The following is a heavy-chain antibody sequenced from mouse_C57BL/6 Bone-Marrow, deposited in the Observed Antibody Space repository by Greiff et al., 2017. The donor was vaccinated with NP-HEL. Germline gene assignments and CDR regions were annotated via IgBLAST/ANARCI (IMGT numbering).Heavy chain of an antibody. CDR1: GYTFTDYY. Sequence: VKLQQSGPELVKPGASVKISCKASGYTFTDYYINWVKQRPGQGLEWIGWIFPGSGSTYYNEKFKGKATLTVDKSSSTAYMLLSSLTSEDSAVYFCARRIYYYGSRDWYFDVWGTGTTVTVSS. D-gene: IGHD1-1*01. CDR2: IFPGSGST. V-gene: IGHV1-75*01. J-gene: IGHJ1*03. CDR3: ARRIYYYGSRDWYFDV.